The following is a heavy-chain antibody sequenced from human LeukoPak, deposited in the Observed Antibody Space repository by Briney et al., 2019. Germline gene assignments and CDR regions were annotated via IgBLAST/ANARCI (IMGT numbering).Heavy chain of an antibody. J-gene: IGHJ4*02. CDR2: ISYMVCST. D-gene: IGHD3-3*01. Sequence: ISYMVCSTYYGDSGKGRFTVSKDISKERVYLKMNRERAGDTAVYYCAKLRSNFWIASDYWGQGTLVTVSS. CDR3: AKLRSNFWIASDY. V-gene: IGHV3-23*01.